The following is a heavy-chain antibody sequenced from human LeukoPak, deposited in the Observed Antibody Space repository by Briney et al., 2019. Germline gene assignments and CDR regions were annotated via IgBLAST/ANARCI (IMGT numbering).Heavy chain of an antibody. CDR3: TRTSDILTGYTPREAYYYYYHMDV. J-gene: IGHJ6*03. D-gene: IGHD3-9*01. CDR1: GFTFSGSS. Sequence: GGSLRLSCAASGFTFSGSSMHWVRQASGKGLEWVGRIRSKANSYATVYAASVKGRFTISRDDSKNTAYLQMNSLKTEDTAVYYCTRTSDILTGYTPREAYYYYYHMDVWGKGTTVTISS. V-gene: IGHV3-73*01. CDR2: IRSKANSYAT.